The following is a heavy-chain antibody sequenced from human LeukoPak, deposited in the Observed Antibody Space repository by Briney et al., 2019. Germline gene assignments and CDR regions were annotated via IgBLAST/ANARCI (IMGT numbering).Heavy chain of an antibody. Sequence: SETLSLTCTVSGGSISSTHYYWGWIRQPPGKGLEWIGSIYYSGSTYYNPSLKSRVTISVDTSKNQFSLRLSSVTAADTAVYYCARLDSLYFYYMDVWGKGTTVTVSS. J-gene: IGHJ6*03. CDR2: IYYSGST. V-gene: IGHV4-39*01. CDR1: GGSISSTHYY. D-gene: IGHD3-9*01. CDR3: ARLDSLYFYYMDV.